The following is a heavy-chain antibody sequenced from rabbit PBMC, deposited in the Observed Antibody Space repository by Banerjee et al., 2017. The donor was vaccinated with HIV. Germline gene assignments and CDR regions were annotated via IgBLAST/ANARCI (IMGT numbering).Heavy chain of an antibody. CDR2: IYAGSSGTT. V-gene: IGHV1S40*01. J-gene: IGHJ6*01. D-gene: IGHD8-1*01. Sequence: QSLEESGGDLVKPGASLTLTCTASGFSFSSSYYMCWVRQAPGKGLEWIACIYAGSSGTTAYASWAKGRFTISKTSSTTVTLQMTSLTAADTATYFCARGGVGTTYPYGGMDLWGPGTLVTVS. CDR3: ARGGVGTTYPYGGMDL. CDR1: GFSFSSSYY.